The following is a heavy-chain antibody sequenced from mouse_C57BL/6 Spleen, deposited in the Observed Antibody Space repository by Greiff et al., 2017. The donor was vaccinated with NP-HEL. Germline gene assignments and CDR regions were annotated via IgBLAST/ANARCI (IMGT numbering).Heavy chain of an antibody. V-gene: IGHV1-69*01. CDR2: IDPSDSYT. D-gene: IGHD1-1*01. CDR3: ATSYGSREGAY. J-gene: IGHJ3*01. CDR1: GYTFTSYW. Sequence: VQLQQPGAELVMPGASVKLSCKASGYTFTSYWMHWVKQRPGQGLEWIGEIDPSDSYTNYNQKFKGKSTLTVDKSSSTAYMQLSSLTSEDSAVYYCATSYGSREGAYWGQGTLVTVSA.